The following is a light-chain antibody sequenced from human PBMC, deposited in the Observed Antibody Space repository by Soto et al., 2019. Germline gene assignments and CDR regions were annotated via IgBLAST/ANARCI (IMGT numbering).Light chain of an antibody. V-gene: IGKV4-1*01. CDR3: QQYYTTPWT. J-gene: IGKJ1*01. CDR2: WAS. Sequence: DIVMTQSPDSLAVSLGERATIHCKSSQSVLYSSNNQNYLAWYHQRPGQPPKLLVYWASTRESGVPDRFSGSGSGTDFTLTISSLQAEDVAVYYCQQYYTTPWTFGQGTKVEIK. CDR1: QSVLYSSNNQNY.